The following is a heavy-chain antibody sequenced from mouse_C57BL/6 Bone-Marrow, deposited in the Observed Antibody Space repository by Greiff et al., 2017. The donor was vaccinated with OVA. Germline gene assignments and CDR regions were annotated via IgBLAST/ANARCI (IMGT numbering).Heavy chain of an antibody. D-gene: IGHD1-1*01. Sequence: VQLQQPGAELVMPGASVKLSCKASGYTFTSYWMHWVKQRPGQGLEWIGEIDPSDSYTNYNQKFKGKSTLTVDKSSSTASMQLSSLTSEDSAVYYCARSGITTVVANFDVWGTGTTVTVSS. V-gene: IGHV1-69*01. J-gene: IGHJ1*03. CDR3: ARSGITTVVANFDV. CDR1: GYTFTSYW. CDR2: IDPSDSYT.